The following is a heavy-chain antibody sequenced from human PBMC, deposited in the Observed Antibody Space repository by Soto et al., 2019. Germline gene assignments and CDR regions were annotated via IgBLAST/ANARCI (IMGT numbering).Heavy chain of an antibody. CDR3: ARVGGGSGSYYLDYYYYGMDV. J-gene: IGHJ6*02. CDR2: IYYSGST. CDR1: GGSISSYY. V-gene: IGHV4-59*01. Sequence: LSLTCTVSGGSISSYYWSWIRQPPGKGLEWIGYIYYSGSTNYNPSLKSRVTISVDTSKNQFSLKLSSVTAADTAVYYCARVGGGSGSYYLDYYYYGMDVWGQGTTVTVSS. D-gene: IGHD3-10*01.